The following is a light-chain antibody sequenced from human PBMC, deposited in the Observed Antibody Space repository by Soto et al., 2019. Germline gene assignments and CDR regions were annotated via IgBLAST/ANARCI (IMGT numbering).Light chain of an antibody. Sequence: QSALTQPASVSGSPGQSITISCTGTSSDVGSHNLVSWYQQYPGKAPKLIIFEASKRPSRVSNRFSGSKSGSTASLTISGLQDEDEADYYCCSNAAGSTYVFGTGTKLTVL. V-gene: IGLV2-23*01. CDR3: CSNAAGSTYV. CDR2: EAS. J-gene: IGLJ1*01. CDR1: SSDVGSHNL.